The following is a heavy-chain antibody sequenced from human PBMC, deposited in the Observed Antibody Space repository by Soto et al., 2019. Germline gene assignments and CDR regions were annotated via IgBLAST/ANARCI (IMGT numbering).Heavy chain of an antibody. Sequence: ASVKVSCKASGYSFSNYYIHWVRQAPGQGLEWMGIINPSGGKTTYAQKFQGRVTMTRDTSTSTVYIELSSLRSEDTAVYYCARSGYYSYYVMDVWGQGTTDTVSS. CDR1: GYSFSNYY. V-gene: IGHV1-46*01. D-gene: IGHD3-3*01. J-gene: IGHJ6*02. CDR2: INPSGGKT. CDR3: ARSGYYSYYVMDV.